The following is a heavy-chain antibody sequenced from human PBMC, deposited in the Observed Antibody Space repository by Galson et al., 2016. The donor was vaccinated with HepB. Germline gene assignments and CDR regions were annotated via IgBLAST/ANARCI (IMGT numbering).Heavy chain of an antibody. CDR2: ISGVSDRT. V-gene: IGHV3-23*01. CDR3: AKESPYSNVRHYYLEN. D-gene: IGHD4-11*01. CDR1: GFTFSNYA. Sequence: SLRLSCAASGFTFSNYAMCWVRQAPGKGPEWVSAISGVSDRTYYAGSMKDRFIISRDDSRNMLFLQLNSLRAEDTAIYYCAKESPYSNVRHYYLENWGLGTLVTVSS. J-gene: IGHJ4*01.